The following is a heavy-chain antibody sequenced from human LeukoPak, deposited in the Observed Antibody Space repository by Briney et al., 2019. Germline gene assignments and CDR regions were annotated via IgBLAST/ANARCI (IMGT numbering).Heavy chain of an antibody. J-gene: IGHJ4*02. Sequence: GGSLRLSCTTSGFTFSSYALSWVRQAPGKGLEWVSAISGSGGSTYYADSVKGRFTISRDNSKNTLYLQMNSLRAEDTAVYYCAKDRVVGATTAPFDYWGQGTLVTVSS. V-gene: IGHV3-23*01. D-gene: IGHD1-26*01. CDR2: ISGSGGST. CDR1: GFTFSSYA. CDR3: AKDRVVGATTAPFDY.